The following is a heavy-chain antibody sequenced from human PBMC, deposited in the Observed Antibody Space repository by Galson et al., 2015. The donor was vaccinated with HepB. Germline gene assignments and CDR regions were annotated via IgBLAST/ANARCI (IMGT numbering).Heavy chain of an antibody. J-gene: IGHJ5*02. CDR3: ARRRQMVSDYASADSWVGP. Sequence: SETLSLTCTVSGDSIITYYWNWIRQTPGNGLEWIGHVRYSGTTIYNPSLESRVTISIDTSKNQFSLTLRSVTAADTAVYYCARRRQMVSDYASADSWVGPWGQGTLVTVSS. CDR1: GDSIITYY. CDR2: VRYSGTT. V-gene: IGHV4-59*08. D-gene: IGHD2-2*01.